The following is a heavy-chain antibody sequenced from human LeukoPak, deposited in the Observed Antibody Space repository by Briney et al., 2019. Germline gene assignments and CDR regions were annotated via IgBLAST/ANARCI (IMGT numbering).Heavy chain of an antibody. CDR3: ARKAYCGGDCYSPYYYYYMDV. CDR1: GYTFTSYG. J-gene: IGHJ6*03. Sequence: ASVKVSCKASGYTFTSYGISWVRQAPGQGLEWMGWISGYNGNTNYAQKVQGRVTMTADTSTSTAFMELRSLRSDDTAVYYCARKAYCGGDCYSPYYYYYMDVWGKGTTVTISS. D-gene: IGHD2-21*02. V-gene: IGHV1-18*01. CDR2: ISGYNGNT.